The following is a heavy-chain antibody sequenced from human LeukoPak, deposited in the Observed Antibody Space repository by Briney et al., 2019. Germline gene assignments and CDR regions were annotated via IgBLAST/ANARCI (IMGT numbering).Heavy chain of an antibody. Sequence: GRSLRLSCAASGFSFSDYGMRWVRQAPVKGLEWVALISYDGGHKYYRDSVKGRFTISRNNSNNTLFLQMNDLSAEDSAVYYCARGDHFTGYLQYYFDQWGQGTLVTVSS. CDR3: ARGDHFTGYLQYYFDQ. CDR1: GFSFSDYG. J-gene: IGHJ4*02. V-gene: IGHV3-30*03. D-gene: IGHD3-9*01. CDR2: ISYDGGHK.